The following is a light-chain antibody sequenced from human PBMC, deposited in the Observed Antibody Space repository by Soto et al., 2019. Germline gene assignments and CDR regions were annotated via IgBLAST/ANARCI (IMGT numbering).Light chain of an antibody. V-gene: IGLV2-11*01. Sequence: QSALAQPHSVSGSPGQSVTISCTGTSSDVGAYNFASWYQQRPGTAPRLIIYDVNKRPSEVPDRFSGSKSGNTASLTISGLQAEDEADYYCCSYAGNYKYVFGSGTKVTVL. J-gene: IGLJ1*01. CDR1: SSDVGAYNF. CDR2: DVN. CDR3: CSYAGNYKYV.